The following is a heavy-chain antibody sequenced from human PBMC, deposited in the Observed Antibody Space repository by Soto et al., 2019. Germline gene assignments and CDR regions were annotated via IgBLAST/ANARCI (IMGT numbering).Heavy chain of an antibody. D-gene: IGHD6-6*01. CDR1: GFTFSSYC. Sequence: SLSLSWASSGFTFSSYCMHWVRPVPGKGLEWVAVISYDGSNKYYADSVKGRFTISRDNSKNTLYLQMNSLRAEDTAVYYCAKDGPYSSSSLDYWGQGTLVTVS. CDR2: ISYDGSNK. J-gene: IGHJ4*02. V-gene: IGHV3-30*18. CDR3: AKDGPYSSSSLDY.